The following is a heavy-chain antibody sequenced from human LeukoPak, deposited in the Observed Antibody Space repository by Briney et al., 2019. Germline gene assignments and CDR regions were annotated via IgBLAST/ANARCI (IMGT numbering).Heavy chain of an antibody. D-gene: IGHD3-10*01. V-gene: IGHV3-48*03. CDR2: ISSSNTI. J-gene: IGHJ4*02. CDR3: ARDHYYGSGSFDY. Sequence: GGSLRLSCAASGFTFSSYEMKWVRQPPGQGLEWISYISSSNTIYYADSVKARFTISRDNANNSLYLQMNSLRAEDTAVYYCARDHYYGSGSFDYWGQGTLVTVSS. CDR1: GFTFSSYE.